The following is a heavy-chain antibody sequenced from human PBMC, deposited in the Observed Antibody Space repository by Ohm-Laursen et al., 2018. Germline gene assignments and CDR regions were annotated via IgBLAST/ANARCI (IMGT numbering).Heavy chain of an antibody. V-gene: IGHV1-2*02. J-gene: IGHJ6*02. CDR2: INPNSGGT. CDR1: GYTFTGYY. D-gene: IGHD2-2*01. Sequence: VASVKVSCKASGYTFTGYYMHWVRQAPGQGLEWMGWINPNSGGTNYAQKFQGRVTMTRDTSISTAYMELSRLRSDDTAVYYCASTASAFYYYYGMDVWGQGTTVTVSS. CDR3: ASTASAFYYYYGMDV.